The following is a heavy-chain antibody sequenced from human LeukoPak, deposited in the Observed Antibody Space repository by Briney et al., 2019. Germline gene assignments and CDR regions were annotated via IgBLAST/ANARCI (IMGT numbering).Heavy chain of an antibody. D-gene: IGHD3-16*01. V-gene: IGHV1-24*01. Sequence: WASVKVSCKVSGYTLTELSMHWVRQAPGKGLEWMGGFDPEDGETIYAQKFQGRVTMTEDTSTDTAYMELNTLRAEDTAIYYCATYVWGRRPSGYFENWGQGTLVTVSS. J-gene: IGHJ4*02. CDR1: GYTLTELS. CDR2: FDPEDGET. CDR3: ATYVWGRRPSGYFEN.